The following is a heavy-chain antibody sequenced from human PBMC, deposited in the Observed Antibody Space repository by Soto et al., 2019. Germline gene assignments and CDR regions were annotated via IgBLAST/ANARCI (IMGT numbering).Heavy chain of an antibody. CDR2: ISASGDGT. CDR1: GFTFSSYA. J-gene: IGHJ4*02. V-gene: IGHV3-23*01. Sequence: GGSLRLSCAASGFTFSSYAMSWVRQAPGKGLEYVSSISASGDGTYFADSVKGRLTISRDNSKNTLYLQMNSLRVEDTAVYYCARTTVTKSRDYWGQGTLVTVSS. D-gene: IGHD4-17*01. CDR3: ARTTVTKSRDY.